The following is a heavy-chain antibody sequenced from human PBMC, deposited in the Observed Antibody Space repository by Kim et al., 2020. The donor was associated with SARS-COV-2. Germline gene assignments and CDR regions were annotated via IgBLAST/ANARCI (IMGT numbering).Heavy chain of an antibody. V-gene: IGHV1-2*02. D-gene: IGHD5-18*01. Sequence: QKFQGRVTMTRDTSISTAYMELSRLRSDDTAVYYCARGASDTAMVDYFDYWGQGTLVTVSS. CDR3: ARGASDTAMVDYFDY. J-gene: IGHJ4*02.